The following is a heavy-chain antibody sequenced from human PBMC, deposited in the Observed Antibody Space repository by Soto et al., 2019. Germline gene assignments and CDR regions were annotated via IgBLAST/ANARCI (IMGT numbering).Heavy chain of an antibody. CDR3: TTEFNYYGSGSYSYYYGMDV. J-gene: IGHJ6*02. V-gene: IGHV3-15*01. CDR1: GFTFSNAW. CDR2: IKSKTDGGTT. Sequence: EVQLVESGGGLVKPGGSLRLSCAASGFTFSNAWMSWVRQAPGKGLEWVGRIKSKTDGGTTDYAAPVKGRFTISRDDSKNTLYLQMNSLKTEDTAVYYCTTEFNYYGSGSYSYYYGMDVWGQGTTVTVSS. D-gene: IGHD3-10*01.